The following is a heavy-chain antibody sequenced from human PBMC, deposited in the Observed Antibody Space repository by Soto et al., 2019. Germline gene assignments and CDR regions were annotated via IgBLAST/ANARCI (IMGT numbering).Heavy chain of an antibody. V-gene: IGHV3-30*18. CDR1: GFTFSSYG. CDR3: AKGHSYGMDV. J-gene: IGHJ6*02. CDR2: ISYDGSNK. Sequence: PGGSLRLSCAASGFTFSSYGMHWVRQAPGKGLEWVAVISYDGSNKYYADSVKGRFTISRDDSKNTLYLQMNSLRAEDTAVYYCAKGHSYGMDVWGQGTTVTVSS.